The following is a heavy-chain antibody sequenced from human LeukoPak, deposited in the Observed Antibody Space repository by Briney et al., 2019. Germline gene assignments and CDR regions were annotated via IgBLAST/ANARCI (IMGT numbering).Heavy chain of an antibody. CDR2: ISSSSSYI. V-gene: IGHV3-21*01. CDR1: GFTFSSYS. J-gene: IGHJ4*02. Sequence: GGSLRLSCAASGFTFSSYSLNWVRHAPGKRLEKVSSISSSSSYIYYADSVKGRFTISRDNAKNSLYLQMNSLRAEDTAVYYCARVSSYCSSTSCTGDYWGQGTLVTVSS. CDR3: ARVSSYCSSTSCTGDY. D-gene: IGHD2-2*01.